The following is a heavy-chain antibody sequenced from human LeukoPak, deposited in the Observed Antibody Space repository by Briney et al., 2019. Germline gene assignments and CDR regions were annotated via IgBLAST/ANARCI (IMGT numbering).Heavy chain of an antibody. CDR2: ISYDGSNK. CDR1: GFTFSTYS. D-gene: IGHD3-3*01. CDR3: AREKSYYDFWSGYSVFDY. J-gene: IGHJ4*02. V-gene: IGHV3-30*03. Sequence: GGSLRLSCVASGFTFSTYSVNWVRQAPGKGLGWVAVISYDGSNKYYADSVKGRFTISRDNSKNTLYLQMNSLRAEDTAVYYCAREKSYYDFWSGYSVFDYWGQGTLVTVSS.